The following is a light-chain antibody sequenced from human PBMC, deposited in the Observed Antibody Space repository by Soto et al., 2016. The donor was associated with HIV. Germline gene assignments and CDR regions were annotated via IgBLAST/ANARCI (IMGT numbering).Light chain of an antibody. Sequence: DIQMTQFPSTLSASIGDRVTITCRASQSVSVWLAWYQQKPGKAPNLLIFKTSTLEVGVPSRFSGSGSGTDFTLTLSSVQPDDVGTYYCQQYYSYPTFGQGTKVEIK. CDR1: QSVSVW. J-gene: IGKJ1*01. CDR3: QQYYSYPT. CDR2: KTS. V-gene: IGKV1-5*03.